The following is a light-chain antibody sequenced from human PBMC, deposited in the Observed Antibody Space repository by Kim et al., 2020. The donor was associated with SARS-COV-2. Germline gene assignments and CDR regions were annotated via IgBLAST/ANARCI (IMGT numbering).Light chain of an antibody. CDR3: QAWDSSTGV. CDR2: QDS. V-gene: IGLV3-1*01. CDR1: KLGDKY. J-gene: IGLJ2*01. Sequence: VSPGQTASITCYGDKLGDKYACWYQQKPGQSPVLVSYQDSKRPAGIPERFSGSNSGNTATLTISGTQAMDEADYYCQAWDSSTGVFGGGTQLTVL.